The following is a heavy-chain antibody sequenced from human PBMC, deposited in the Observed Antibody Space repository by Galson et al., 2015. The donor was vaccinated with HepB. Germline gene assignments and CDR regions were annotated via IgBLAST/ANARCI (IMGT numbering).Heavy chain of an antibody. V-gene: IGHV4-34*01. D-gene: IGHD3-22*01. CDR3: AREAPVADSYYYYYYYYIDV. J-gene: IGHJ6*03. Sequence: SETLSLTCAVYGGSFSGFYWSWIRQPPGKGQEWIGEINHSGSTNYNPSLKSRVTISVDTSKNQFSLKLSSVTAADTAVYYCAREAPVADSYYYYYYYYIDVWGKGTTVTVSS. CDR2: INHSGST. CDR1: GGSFSGFY.